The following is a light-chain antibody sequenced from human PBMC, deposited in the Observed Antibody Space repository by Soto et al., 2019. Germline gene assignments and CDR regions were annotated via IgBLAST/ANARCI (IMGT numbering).Light chain of an antibody. V-gene: IGKV3-20*01. CDR3: QQYGSSSYT. CDR1: QSVSSSY. J-gene: IGKJ2*01. CDR2: DAS. Sequence: EIVLTQSPGTLSLSPGERATLSCRASQSVSSSYLAWYQQKPGQAPRLLIYDASSRATGIPDRFSGSGSGTDFTLTISRLEPEDFAVYYCQQYGSSSYTFGQGTKLEFK.